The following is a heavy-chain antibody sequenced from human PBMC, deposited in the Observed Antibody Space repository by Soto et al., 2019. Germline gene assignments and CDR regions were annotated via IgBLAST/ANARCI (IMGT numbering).Heavy chain of an antibody. D-gene: IGHD3-16*02. J-gene: IGHJ4*02. CDR3: ASRATDRYTYGPFDY. Sequence: ASETLSLTCTVSGGSISSSRYYWGWIRQPPGKGLEWIGSIYYSGSTYYNPSLKSRVTISVDTSKNQFSLKLSSVTAADTAVYYCASRATDRYTYGPFDYWGQGTLVTVSS. CDR2: IYYSGST. V-gene: IGHV4-39*01. CDR1: GGSISSSRYY.